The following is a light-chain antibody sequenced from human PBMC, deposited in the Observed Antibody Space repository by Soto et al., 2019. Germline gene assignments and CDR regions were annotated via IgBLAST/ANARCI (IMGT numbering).Light chain of an antibody. CDR1: QPISTY. CDR2: AVS. J-gene: IGKJ1*01. Sequence: DIQMTQSPSSLSASEGDRVIITCRASQPISTYLNWFQQKPGKAPKLLIYAVSSLRSGVPSRFSGSGSGTEFTLTISSLQPEDSATYYCLQHNSYPRTFGQGTKVDIK. V-gene: IGKV1-17*01. CDR3: LQHNSYPRT.